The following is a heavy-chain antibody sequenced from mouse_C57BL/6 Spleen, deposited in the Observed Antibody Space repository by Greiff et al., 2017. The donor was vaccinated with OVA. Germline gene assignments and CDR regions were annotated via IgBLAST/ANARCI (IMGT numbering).Heavy chain of an antibody. CDR1: GYSFTDYN. J-gene: IGHJ3*01. D-gene: IGHD2-3*01. Sequence: EVQLQQSGPELVKPGASVKISCKASGYSFTDYNMNWVKQSNGKSLEWIGVINPNYGTTSYNQKFKGKATLTVDQSSSTAYMQLNSLTSEDSAVYYCARSSVYDGYPAWFAYWGQGTLVTVSA. CDR3: ARSSVYDGYPAWFAY. V-gene: IGHV1-39*01. CDR2: INPNYGTT.